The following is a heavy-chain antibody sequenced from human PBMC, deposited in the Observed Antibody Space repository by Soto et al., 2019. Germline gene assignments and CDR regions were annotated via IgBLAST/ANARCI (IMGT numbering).Heavy chain of an antibody. CDR2: ISVSGDKA. Sequence: EVHLLESGGDLVQPGGSLRLSCAASGFSFTAYIMSWFRQAPGQGLEWVSAISVSGDKAYYADSVKGRFTISRDDAKNTLYLQLNSLRVDDTAIYYCAKGVWLDDCGQGTLVTVSS. CDR3: AKGVWLDD. D-gene: IGHD5-12*01. J-gene: IGHJ4*02. CDR1: GFSFTAYI. V-gene: IGHV3-23*01.